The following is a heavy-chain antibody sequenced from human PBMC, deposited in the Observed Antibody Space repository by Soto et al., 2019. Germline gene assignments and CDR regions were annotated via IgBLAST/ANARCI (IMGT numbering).Heavy chain of an antibody. J-gene: IGHJ4*02. CDR3: ARDPVTLKLDY. CDR1: GFTFSSYS. V-gene: IGHV3-21*01. Sequence: GGSLRLSCAASGFTFSSYSMNWVRQAPGKGLEWVSSISSSSSYVYYADSVKGRFTISRDNAKNSLYLQMNSLRAEDTAVYYCARDPVTLKLDYWGQGTLVTVSS. CDR2: ISSSSSYV. D-gene: IGHD4-17*01.